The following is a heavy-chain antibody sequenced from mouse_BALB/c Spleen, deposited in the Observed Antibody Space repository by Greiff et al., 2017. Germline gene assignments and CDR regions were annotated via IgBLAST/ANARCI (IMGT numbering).Heavy chain of an antibody. CDR3: ARSLHAMDY. CDR2: ISSGSSTI. Sequence: EVKLVESGGGLVQPGGSRKLSCAASGFTFSSFGMHWVRQAPEKGLEWVAYISSGSSTIYYADTVKGRFTISRDNPKNTLFLQMTSLRSEDTAMYYCARSLHAMDYWGQGTSVTVSS. V-gene: IGHV5-17*02. J-gene: IGHJ4*01. CDR1: GFTFSSFG.